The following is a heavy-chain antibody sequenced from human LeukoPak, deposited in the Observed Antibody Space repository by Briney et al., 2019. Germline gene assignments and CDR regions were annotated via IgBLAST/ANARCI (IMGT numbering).Heavy chain of an antibody. J-gene: IGHJ3*02. CDR1: GGYISGYA. CDR3: VRGALRYLDWSAGGDDSFDI. V-gene: IGHV1-69*05. CDR2: IIPVFRRG. D-gene: IGHD3-9*01. Sequence: GSSVKVSCKASGGYISGYAINWVRQAPGQGLEWMGRIIPVFRRGNYAQKFQGRVTIMTDESMSTVYMEVSSLRSEDTAKYYCVRGALRYLDWSAGGDDSFDIWGQGTVVTVSS.